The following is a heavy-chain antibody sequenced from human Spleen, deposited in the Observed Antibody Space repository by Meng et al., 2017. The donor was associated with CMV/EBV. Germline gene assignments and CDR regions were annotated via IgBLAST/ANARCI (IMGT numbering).Heavy chain of an antibody. CDR3: ARERRDGYNAPWFDP. Sequence: ASVKVSCKASGYTFTSYDINWVRQATGQGLEWMGWMNPNSGNAGYAQKFQGRLTISRKTSISTAYMELSSLRSEDTAVYYCARERRDGYNAPWFDPWGQGTLVTVSS. V-gene: IGHV1-8*03. J-gene: IGHJ5*02. D-gene: IGHD5-24*01. CDR1: GYTFTSYD. CDR2: MNPNSGNA.